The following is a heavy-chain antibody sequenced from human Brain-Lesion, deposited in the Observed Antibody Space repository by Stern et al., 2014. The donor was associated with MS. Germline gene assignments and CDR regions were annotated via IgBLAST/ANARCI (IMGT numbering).Heavy chain of an antibody. CDR2: IIPIFGSP. CDR1: GGTFGTYP. J-gene: IGHJ5*02. D-gene: IGHD5-18*01. V-gene: IGHV1-69*06. CDR3: AKDGPALVTNWFDP. Sequence: VQLVQSGPEGKKPGSSVQVSCKASGGTFGTYPITWLRQAPGQGLEWIGRIIPIFGSPNYAQKFQGRVTITADRSTTTVYMKLSSLKSDDAAVYYCAKDGPALVTNWFDPWGRGTLVTVSS.